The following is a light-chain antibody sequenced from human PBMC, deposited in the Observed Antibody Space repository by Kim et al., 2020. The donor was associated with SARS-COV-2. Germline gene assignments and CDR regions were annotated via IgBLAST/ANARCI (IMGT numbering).Light chain of an antibody. J-gene: IGLJ2*01. CDR2: RND. CDR3: AAWDDNLSGWV. CDR1: SSNIGNNY. Sequence: GQRGTIPCSGRSSNIGNNYGYWFQQLPGTAPKLLVYRNDQRPSGVPDRFSGSKSGTSVSLAISGLRSEDEADYYCAAWDDNLSGWVFGGGTKVTVL. V-gene: IGLV1-47*01.